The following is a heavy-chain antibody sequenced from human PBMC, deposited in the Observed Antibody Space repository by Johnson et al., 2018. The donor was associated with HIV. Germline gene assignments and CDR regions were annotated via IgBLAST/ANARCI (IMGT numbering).Heavy chain of an antibody. CDR3: ARGVAMIVF. J-gene: IGHJ3*01. V-gene: IGHV3-30*04. CDR1: GFTFSSYA. CDR2: ISYDGTNK. D-gene: IGHD3-22*01. Sequence: VQLVESGGGVVQPGRSLRLSCAASGFTFSSYAMHWVRQAPGKGLEWVAFISYDGTNKYYADSVKGRFTISRDNAKNTLYLQMNSLRAEDTAVYYCARGVAMIVFWGQGTMVTVSS.